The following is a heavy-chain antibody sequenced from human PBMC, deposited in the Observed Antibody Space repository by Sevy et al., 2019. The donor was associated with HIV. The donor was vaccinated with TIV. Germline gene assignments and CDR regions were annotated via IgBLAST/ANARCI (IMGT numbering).Heavy chain of an antibody. J-gene: IGHJ4*02. CDR1: GFNIRVYW. Sequence: GWSLRLSCAASGFNIRVYWMLWVRQAPGKGLEWVANINEDGSTKYYLESVKGRFTISRDNAENSVFLQMNSLRVEDTAVYYCVRALFKADSLWGQGTLVTVSS. V-gene: IGHV3-7*01. D-gene: IGHD2-21*01. CDR2: INEDGSTK. CDR3: VRALFKADSL.